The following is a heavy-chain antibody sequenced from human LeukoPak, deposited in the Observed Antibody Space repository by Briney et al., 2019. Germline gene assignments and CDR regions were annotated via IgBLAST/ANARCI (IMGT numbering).Heavy chain of an antibody. Sequence: GASVNVSCKASGYTFTGYYMHWVRQAPGQGLEWMGWINPNSGGTNYAQKFQGRVTMTRDTSITTAYMEVSRLRSDDTAVYYCARIRYGDYVGFDYWGQGTLVTVSS. J-gene: IGHJ4*02. V-gene: IGHV1-2*02. CDR1: GYTFTGYY. CDR2: INPNSGGT. CDR3: ARIRYGDYVGFDY. D-gene: IGHD4-17*01.